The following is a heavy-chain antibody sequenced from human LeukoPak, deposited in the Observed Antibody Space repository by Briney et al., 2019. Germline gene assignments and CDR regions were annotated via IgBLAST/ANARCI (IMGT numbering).Heavy chain of an antibody. CDR1: GVSISSYY. V-gene: IGHV4-59*12. CDR3: ARTPAAAADY. J-gene: IGHJ4*02. Sequence: SETLSLTCTVSGVSISSYYGSWIRQPPGEGLEWIGYIYYTGSTNYNPSLMSRVTISLDTSKIQFSLQLNSVTAADTAVYYCARTPAAAADYWGQGTLVTVSS. D-gene: IGHD6-13*01. CDR2: IYYTGST.